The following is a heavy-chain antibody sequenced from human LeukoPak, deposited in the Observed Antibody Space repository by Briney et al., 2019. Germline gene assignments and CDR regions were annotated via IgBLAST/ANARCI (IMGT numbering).Heavy chain of an antibody. Sequence: GGSLRLSCAASGFTFSSYSMNWVRQAPGKGLEWVSSISSSSSYIYYADSVKGRFTISRDNAKNSLYLQMNSLRAEDTAVYYCARNNSSSWYSNWFDPWGQGTLVTVSS. V-gene: IGHV3-21*01. CDR1: GFTFSSYS. D-gene: IGHD6-13*01. CDR3: ARNNSSSWYSNWFDP. J-gene: IGHJ5*02. CDR2: ISSSSSYI.